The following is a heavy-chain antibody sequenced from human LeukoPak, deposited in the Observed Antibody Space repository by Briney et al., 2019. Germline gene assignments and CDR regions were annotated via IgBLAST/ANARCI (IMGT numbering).Heavy chain of an antibody. J-gene: IGHJ4*02. CDR2: INPNSGGT. Sequence: GASVKVSCKASGYTFTGYYMHWVRQAPGQGLEWMGWINPNSGGTNYAQKFQGRVTMTRDTSISTAYMELGRLRSDDTAVYYCARGFSRELLGMPTLGYWGQGTLVTVSS. CDR1: GYTFTGYY. CDR3: ARGFSRELLGMPTLGY. V-gene: IGHV1-2*02. D-gene: IGHD1-26*01.